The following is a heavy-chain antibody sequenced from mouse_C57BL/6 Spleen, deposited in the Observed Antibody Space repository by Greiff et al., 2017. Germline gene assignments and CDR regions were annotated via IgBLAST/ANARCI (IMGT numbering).Heavy chain of an antibody. CDR2: IHPNSGST. CDR1: GYTFTSYW. V-gene: IGHV1-64*01. D-gene: IGHD1-1*01. Sequence: VQLQQPGAELVKPGASVKLSCKASGYTFTSYWMHWVKQRPGQGLEWIGMIHPNSGSTNYNEKFKSKATLTVDKSSSTAYMQLSSLTSEDSAVYYCARGLYYYGSSYFDYWGQGTTLTVSS. CDR3: ARGLYYYGSSYFDY. J-gene: IGHJ2*01.